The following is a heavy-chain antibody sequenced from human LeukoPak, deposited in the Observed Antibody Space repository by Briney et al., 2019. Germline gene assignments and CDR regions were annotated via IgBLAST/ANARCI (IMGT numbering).Heavy chain of an antibody. D-gene: IGHD6-13*01. CDR1: GFTFSSYT. J-gene: IGHJ4*02. V-gene: IGHV3-21*04. CDR2: ISSSSSYI. Sequence: PGGSLRLSCAASGFTFSSYTMNWVRQAPGKGLEWVSSISSSSSYIHYADSVKGRFTISRDNAKNSLYLQMNSLRAEDTAVYYCAKTWRGSSWSFDYWGQGTLVTVSS. CDR3: AKTWRGSSWSFDY.